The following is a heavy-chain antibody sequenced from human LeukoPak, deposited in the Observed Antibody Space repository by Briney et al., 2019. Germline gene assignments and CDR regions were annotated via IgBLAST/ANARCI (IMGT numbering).Heavy chain of an antibody. V-gene: IGHV3-49*04. CDR3: SRDQTPYY. CDR1: GFTFGDYA. CDR2: IASKTYGGTA. Sequence: PGGSLRLSCTASGFTFGDYAMTWVRQAPGKGLEWVGFIASKTYGGTAEYAASVKGRSTISRDDSKSIAYLQMNSLKTEDTAVYFCSRDQTPYYWGQGTLVTVSS. J-gene: IGHJ4*02.